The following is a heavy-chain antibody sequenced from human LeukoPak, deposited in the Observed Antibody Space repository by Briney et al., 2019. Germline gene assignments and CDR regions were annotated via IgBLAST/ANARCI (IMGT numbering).Heavy chain of an antibody. CDR2: IYYSGST. CDR1: GGSISSYY. D-gene: IGHD5-18*01. V-gene: IGHV4-59*01. Sequence: SETLSLTCTVSGGSISSYYWSWIRQPPGKGLEWIGYIYYSGSTNYSPSLKSRVTISVDTSQNQFSLKLSSVTAADTAVYYCASNTGYSYGYPSRFDYWGQGTLVTVSS. CDR3: ASNTGYSYGYPSRFDY. J-gene: IGHJ4*02.